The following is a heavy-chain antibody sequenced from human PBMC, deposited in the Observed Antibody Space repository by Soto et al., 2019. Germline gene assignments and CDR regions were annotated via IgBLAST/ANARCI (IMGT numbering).Heavy chain of an antibody. CDR2: INHSGGT. CDR1: GGSFSSYY. J-gene: IGHJ4*02. CDR3: ATGRVATVDSSGFDEY. V-gene: IGHV4-34*01. Sequence: PSETLSRTCAVYGGSFSSYYWSCIRQPRGKVLEWIGEINHSGGTSYNPSLKSRVTISVETSKSQFSLKLTSVTAADRAVYYCATGRVATVDSSGFDEYWGQVNPVTVSS. D-gene: IGHD3-22*01.